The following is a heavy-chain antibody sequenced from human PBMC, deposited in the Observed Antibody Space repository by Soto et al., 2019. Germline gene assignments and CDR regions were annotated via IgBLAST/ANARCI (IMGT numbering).Heavy chain of an antibody. J-gene: IGHJ3*02. V-gene: IGHV1-46*01. D-gene: IGHD3-22*01. Sequence: GASVKVSCKGSRYTFTSYDMNGVRQATGQGPEWMGRINPGGGSTGYAQKFRGRVTMTRDTSTSTVYMELSSLRSEDTAVYYCAREKLYYYDSSGYSLNDAFDIWGQGTMVTVSS. CDR3: AREKLYYYDSSGYSLNDAFDI. CDR2: INPGGGST. CDR1: RYTFTSYD.